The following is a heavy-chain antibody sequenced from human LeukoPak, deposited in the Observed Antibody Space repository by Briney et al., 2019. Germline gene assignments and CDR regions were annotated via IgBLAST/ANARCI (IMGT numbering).Heavy chain of an antibody. D-gene: IGHD3-3*01. CDR1: VGTFRSYA. CDR3: ARARYETRIWQKSRYDYYHYMDV. Sequence: SVTVSCKASVGTFRSYAITRVRQAPGQGLEWMGGIIPIFGTANYARKFQDRVTITRNTSASTAYMELSSMRSEDMAVYSCARARYETRIWQKSRYDYYHYMDVWGKGTTVTVSS. CDR2: IIPIFGTA. V-gene: IGHV1-69*05. J-gene: IGHJ6*03.